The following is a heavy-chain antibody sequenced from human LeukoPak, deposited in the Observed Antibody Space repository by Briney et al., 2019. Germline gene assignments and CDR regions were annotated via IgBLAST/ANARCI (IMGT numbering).Heavy chain of an antibody. Sequence: GGSLRLSCAASGFTFSSYGMHWVRQAPGKGLEWVAVISYDGSNKYYADSVKGRFTISRDNSKNTLYLRMNSLRAEDTAVYYCAKEGLYYYDSSGYTEGYFDYWGQGTLVTVSS. CDR2: ISYDGSNK. D-gene: IGHD3-22*01. J-gene: IGHJ4*02. CDR1: GFTFSSYG. CDR3: AKEGLYYYDSSGYTEGYFDY. V-gene: IGHV3-30*18.